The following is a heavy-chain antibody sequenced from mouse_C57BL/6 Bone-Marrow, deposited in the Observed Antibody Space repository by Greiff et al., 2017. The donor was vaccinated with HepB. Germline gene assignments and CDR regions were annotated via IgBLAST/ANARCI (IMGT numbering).Heavy chain of an antibody. V-gene: IGHV1-82*01. D-gene: IGHD2-1*01. Sequence: VKLQESGPELVKPGASVKISCKASGYAFSSSWMNWVKQRPGKGLEWIGRIYPGDGDTNYNGKFKGKATLTADKSSSTAYMQLSSLTSEDSAVYFCARPYGNYYYFDYWGQGTTLTVSS. CDR1: GYAFSSSW. CDR2: IYPGDGDT. CDR3: ARPYGNYYYFDY. J-gene: IGHJ2*01.